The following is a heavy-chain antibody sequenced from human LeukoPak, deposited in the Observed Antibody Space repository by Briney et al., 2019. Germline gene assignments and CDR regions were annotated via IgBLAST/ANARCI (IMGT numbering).Heavy chain of an antibody. D-gene: IGHD5-18*01. CDR1: GGSISTYY. Sequence: PSETLSLTCTVSGGSISTYYWSWIRQPPGKGLEWIGYIYLSGNTDYNPSLESRVTISVDTSQNQFSLKLSSVTAADTAVYYCARGGGFSYGFYYYYGMDVWGKGTTVTVS. CDR2: IYLSGNT. CDR3: ARGGGFSYGFYYYYGMDV. V-gene: IGHV4-59*01. J-gene: IGHJ6*04.